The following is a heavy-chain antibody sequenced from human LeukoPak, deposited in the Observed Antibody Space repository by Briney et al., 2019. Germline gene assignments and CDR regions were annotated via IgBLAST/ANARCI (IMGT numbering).Heavy chain of an antibody. V-gene: IGHV3-23*01. J-gene: IGHJ4*02. CDR1: GFTFRSLA. CDR3: AKDHESDGYPCLDH. CDR2: ISASGP. D-gene: IGHD3-22*01. Sequence: PGGSLRLSCAASGFTFRSLAITWVRQAPGKVLEWVSTISASGPYYADAVRGRFTISRDNSRNTLSLQMDSLRAEDTAVYYCAKDHESDGYPCLDHWGLGTLVTVSS.